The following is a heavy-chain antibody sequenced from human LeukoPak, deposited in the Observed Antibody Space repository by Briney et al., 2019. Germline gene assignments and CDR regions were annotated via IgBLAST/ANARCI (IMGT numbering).Heavy chain of an antibody. V-gene: IGHV3-21*01. Sequence: AGGSLRLSCAASGFTFSSYSMNWVRQAPGKGPEWVSSISSSSSYIYYADSVKGRFTISRDNAKNSLYLQMNSLRAEDTAVYYCARESLARYHMDVWAKGPRSPSP. CDR2: ISSSSSYI. CDR1: GFTFSSYS. J-gene: IGHJ6*03. CDR3: ARESLARYHMDV.